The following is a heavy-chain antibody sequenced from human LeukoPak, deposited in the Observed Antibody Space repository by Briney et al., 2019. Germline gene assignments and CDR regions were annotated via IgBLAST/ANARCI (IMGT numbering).Heavy chain of an antibody. J-gene: IGHJ4*02. CDR2: IYFSGGT. CDR1: RGSIKFYY. CDR3: ARHVGSPSDWYGGFDF. D-gene: IGHD6-19*01. V-gene: IGHV4-59*08. Sequence: PSETLSLTCTVSRGSIKFYYWSWIRRPPGKGLEWIGNIYFSGGTHYNPSLSSRVSISVDTSNNQFSLRLTSMTAADTAVYYCARHVGSPSDWYGGFDFWGQGSLVTVSS.